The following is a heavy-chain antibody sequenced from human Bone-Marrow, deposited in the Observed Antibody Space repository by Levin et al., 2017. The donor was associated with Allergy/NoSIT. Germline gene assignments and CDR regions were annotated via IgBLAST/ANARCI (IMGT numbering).Heavy chain of an antibody. CDR3: ARQAVPAAMNGFDS. V-gene: IGHV4-59*08. J-gene: IGHJ5*01. D-gene: IGHD2-2*01. Sequence: SETPSLTCTVSGASISSFYWSWIRQPPGKGLEWIGYIYYSGSTNYSPSLKSRVSMSADMSRNQVYLTMSSVTAADTAVYYCARQAVPAAMNGFDSWGQGTLVTVSS. CDR1: GASISSFY. CDR2: IYYSGST.